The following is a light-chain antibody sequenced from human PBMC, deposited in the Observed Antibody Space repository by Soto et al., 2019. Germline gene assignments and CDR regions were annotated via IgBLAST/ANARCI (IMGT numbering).Light chain of an antibody. J-gene: IGLJ1*01. CDR3: SSYKSSSTRGYV. V-gene: IGLV2-14*01. CDR1: SSDVGGYNY. Sequence: QSVLTQPASVSGSPGQSITISCTGTSSDVGGYNYVSWYQQHPGKAPKLMIYDVSNRPSGVSNRFSGSKSGNTASLTISGLQAEDEADYYCSSYKSSSTRGYVFGTGTKVTVL. CDR2: DVS.